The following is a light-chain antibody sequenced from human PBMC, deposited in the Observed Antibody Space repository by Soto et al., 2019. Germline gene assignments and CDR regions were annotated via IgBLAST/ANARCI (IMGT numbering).Light chain of an antibody. Sequence: QSVLTQPASVSGSPGQSITISCTGTSSDVGSYKLVSWYQQHPGKAPKLMIYDVSNRPSGVSNRFSGSKSGNTASLTISGLQAEDEADYYCSSYKSSTLLDVVFGGGTKVTVL. J-gene: IGLJ2*01. CDR2: DVS. CDR3: SSYKSSTLLDVV. V-gene: IGLV2-14*02. CDR1: SSDVGSYKL.